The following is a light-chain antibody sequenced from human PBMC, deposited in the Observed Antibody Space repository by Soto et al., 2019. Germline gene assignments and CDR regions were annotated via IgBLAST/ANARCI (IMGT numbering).Light chain of an antibody. J-gene: IGKJ5*01. CDR3: QNLNNYPLT. CDR2: DAS. V-gene: IGKV1-9*01. Sequence: DIQLTQSPSLLSASVGDRVTITCRASQDISNSLAWYQQKPGKAPKPLIYDASTLQSGVPSRFSGSGSGTKFTFTINSLQPEDFATYYCQNLNNYPLTFGQGTRLEIK. CDR1: QDISNS.